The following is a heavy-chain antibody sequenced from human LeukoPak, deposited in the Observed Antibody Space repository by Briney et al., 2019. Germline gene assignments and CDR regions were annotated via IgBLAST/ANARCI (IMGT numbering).Heavy chain of an antibody. J-gene: IGHJ4*02. V-gene: IGHV3-7*01. Sequence: TGGSLRLSCATSGFNFNSKWMTWVRQAPGKGLEWVANINQDGSEKYHGDSVKGRFTISRGNAKSSLFLEMSSLRAEDTAVYYCADPPSDFWGQGTLVAVSS. CDR3: ADPPSDF. CDR1: GFNFNSKW. CDR2: INQDGSEK.